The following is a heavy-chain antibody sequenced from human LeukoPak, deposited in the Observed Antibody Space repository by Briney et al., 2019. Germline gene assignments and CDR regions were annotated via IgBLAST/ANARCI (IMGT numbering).Heavy chain of an antibody. CDR3: ARGYYYGSWSYKPPYYMDV. D-gene: IGHD3-10*01. CDR1: GGSFSGYY. V-gene: IGHV4-34*01. Sequence: SETLSLTCAVYGGSFSGYYWSWIRQPPGKGLEWIGEINHSGSTNYNPSLKSRVTISVDTSKNQFSLKLSSGTAADTAVYDCARGYYYGSWSYKPPYYMDVWVKGTTVTISS. J-gene: IGHJ6*03. CDR2: INHSGST.